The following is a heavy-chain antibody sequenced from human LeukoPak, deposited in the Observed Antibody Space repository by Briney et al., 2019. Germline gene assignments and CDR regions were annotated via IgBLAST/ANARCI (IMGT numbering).Heavy chain of an antibody. Sequence: SETMSLTCTVSGGSISDYSWSWIRQPPGKGLEWIGNIYYSGSANHNPSLKSRVTISRDTSKNQFSLKLTSVTTADTAVYYCARAGGVKTAALDLDYWGQGTLVTVSS. CDR2: IYYSGSA. CDR1: GGSISDYS. V-gene: IGHV4-59*01. J-gene: IGHJ4*02. D-gene: IGHD6-25*01. CDR3: ARAGGVKTAALDLDY.